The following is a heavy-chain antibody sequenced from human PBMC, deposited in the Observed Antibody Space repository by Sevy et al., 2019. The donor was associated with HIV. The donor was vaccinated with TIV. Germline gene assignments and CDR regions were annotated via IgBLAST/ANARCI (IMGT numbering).Heavy chain of an antibody. D-gene: IGHD3-22*01. CDR2: ISYSSFYK. CDR3: ARDEGSSGFDAFDI. V-gene: IGHV3-21*01. Sequence: GGSLRLSCTASGFTFSSYSMNWVRQAPGKGLEWVSSISYSSFYKYYADSVKGRFTISRDNAKNSLYLQMNSLRADDAAVYYCARDEGSSGFDAFDIWGQWTMVTVSS. CDR1: GFTFSSYS. J-gene: IGHJ3*02.